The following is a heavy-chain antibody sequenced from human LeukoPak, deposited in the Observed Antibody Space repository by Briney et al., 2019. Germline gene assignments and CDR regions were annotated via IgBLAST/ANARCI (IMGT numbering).Heavy chain of an antibody. CDR2: IIPILGIA. Sequence: SVKVSCKASGGTFSSYAIGWVRQAPGQGLEWMGRIIPILGIANYAQKFQGRVTITADKSTSTAYMELSSLRSEDTAVYYCARGVSSYGSKFDYWGQGTLVTVSS. CDR3: ARGVSSYGSKFDY. J-gene: IGHJ4*02. V-gene: IGHV1-69*04. CDR1: GGTFSSYA. D-gene: IGHD5-18*01.